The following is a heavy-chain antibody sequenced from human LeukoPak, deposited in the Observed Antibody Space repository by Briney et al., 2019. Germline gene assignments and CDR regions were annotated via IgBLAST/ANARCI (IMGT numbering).Heavy chain of an antibody. CDR1: GFTFSSYW. CDR2: IKQDGSEK. D-gene: IGHD3-22*01. Sequence: PGGSLRLSCAASGFTFSSYWMSWVRQAPGKGREGVANIKQDGSEKYYVDSVKGRFTISRDNAKNSLYLQMNSLRAEDTAVYYCARDHLYDSSGYYLDYWGQGTLVTVSS. CDR3: ARDHLYDSSGYYLDY. J-gene: IGHJ4*02. V-gene: IGHV3-7*01.